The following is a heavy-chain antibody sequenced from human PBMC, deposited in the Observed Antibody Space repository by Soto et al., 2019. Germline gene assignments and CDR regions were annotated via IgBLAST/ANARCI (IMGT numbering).Heavy chain of an antibody. CDR2: IYYSGST. J-gene: IGHJ4*02. D-gene: IGHD3-22*01. CDR3: ARLSSDYDSSGYYRYFDY. CDR1: GGSISSYY. V-gene: IGHV4-59*08. Sequence: SETLSLTCTVSGGSISSYYWSWIRQPPGKGLEWIGYIYYSGSTNYNPSLKSRVTISVDTSKNQFSLKLSSVTAADTAVYYCARLSSDYDSSGYYRYFDYWGQGTLVTVSS.